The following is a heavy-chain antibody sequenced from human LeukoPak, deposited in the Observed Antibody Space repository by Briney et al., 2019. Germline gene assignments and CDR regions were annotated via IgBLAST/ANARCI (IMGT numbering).Heavy chain of an antibody. CDR3: ARTSRAAAVGLYYFDY. D-gene: IGHD6-13*01. CDR1: GGSISSYY. V-gene: IGHV4-59*12. CDR2: IYYSGST. J-gene: IGHJ4*02. Sequence: SETLSLTCTVSGGSISSYYWSWIRQPPGKGLEWIGYIYYSGSTNYNPSLKSRVTISVDTSKNQFSLRLSSVTAADTAVYYCARTSRAAAVGLYYFDYWGQGTLVTVSS.